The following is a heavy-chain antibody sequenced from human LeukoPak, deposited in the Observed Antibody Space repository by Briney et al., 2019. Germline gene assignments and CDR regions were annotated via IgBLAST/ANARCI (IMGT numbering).Heavy chain of an antibody. CDR1: GYTFTDYY. CDR3: ARSYGDYVGGVDY. J-gene: IGHJ4*02. CDR2: INPNSGGT. D-gene: IGHD4-17*01. Sequence: GASVKVSCKASGYTFTDYYMHWVRQAPGQGLEWMGWINPNSGGTNYAQKFQGRVTMTRDTSTSTVYMELSTLRSEDTAVYYCARSYGDYVGGVDYWGQGTLVTVSS. V-gene: IGHV1-2*02.